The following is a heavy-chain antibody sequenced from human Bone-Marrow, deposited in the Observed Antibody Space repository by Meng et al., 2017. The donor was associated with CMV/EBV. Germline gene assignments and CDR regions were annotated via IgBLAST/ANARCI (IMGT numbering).Heavy chain of an antibody. Sequence: GGSLRLTCAASGFTFSSYSMNWVRQAPGKGLEWVSYISSSSSTIYYADSVKGRFTIYRDNAKYSLYLQMHSLRAEDTAVYYCARALDSLTGYFSYYYYCGMDVWGEGTTVTVSS. V-gene: IGHV3-48*04. D-gene: IGHD3-9*01. CDR1: GFTFSSYS. CDR3: ARALDSLTGYFSYYYYCGMDV. CDR2: ISSSSSTI. J-gene: IGHJ6*04.